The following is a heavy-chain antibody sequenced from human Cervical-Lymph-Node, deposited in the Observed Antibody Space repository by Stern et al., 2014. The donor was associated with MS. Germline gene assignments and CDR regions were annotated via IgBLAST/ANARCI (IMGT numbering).Heavy chain of an antibody. CDR1: GGTFSSYT. Sequence: VQLVESGAEVKKPGSSVKVSCKASGGTFSSYTIRWVRQAPGQGLEWMGWIIPILGIAKYAQKVQGRVTITADKSTSTAYMELRSLRSEDTAVYYCARGLAAAQDDAFDIWGQGTMVTVSS. D-gene: IGHD6-13*01. J-gene: IGHJ3*02. CDR3: ARGLAAAQDDAFDI. CDR2: IIPILGIA. V-gene: IGHV1-69*09.